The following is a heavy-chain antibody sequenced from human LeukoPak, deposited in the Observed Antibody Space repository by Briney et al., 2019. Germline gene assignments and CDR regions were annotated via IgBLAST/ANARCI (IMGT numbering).Heavy chain of an antibody. D-gene: IGHD3-22*01. CDR2: IYYSGST. CDR1: GGSISNYY. Sequence: KPSETLSLTCTVSGGSISNYYWSWIRQPPGKGLEWIGYIYYSGSTNYNPSLKSRVTISVDTSKNQFSLKLSSVTAADTAVYYCASGFYDNSGYSNWFDPWGQGTLVTVSS. J-gene: IGHJ5*02. V-gene: IGHV4-59*01. CDR3: ASGFYDNSGYSNWFDP.